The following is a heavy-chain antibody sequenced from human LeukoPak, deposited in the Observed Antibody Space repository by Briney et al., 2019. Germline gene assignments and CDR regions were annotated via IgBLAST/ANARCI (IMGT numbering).Heavy chain of an antibody. CDR2: INGNGGTT. V-gene: IGHV3-64*01. CDR3: ATGSSSATDFDY. CDR1: GFTFSTYI. Sequence: GGSLRLSCAASGFTFSTYIMYWVRQAPGKGLEYVSAINGNGGTTYYANSVKGRFTISRDNAKNSLYLQMNSLRAEDTAVYYCATGSSSATDFDYWGQGTLVTVSS. D-gene: IGHD6-6*01. J-gene: IGHJ4*02.